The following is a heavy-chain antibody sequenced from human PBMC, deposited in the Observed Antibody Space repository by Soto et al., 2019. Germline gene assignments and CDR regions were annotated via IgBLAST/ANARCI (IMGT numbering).Heavy chain of an antibody. Sequence: ASLKVSCKASGYTFTSYGISWVRQAPGQGLEWMGWISAYNGNTNYAQKLQGRVTMTTDTSTSTAYMELRSLRSDDTAVYYCARGGSITIFGVVDVGMDVWGQGTTVTVSS. V-gene: IGHV1-18*01. CDR3: ARGGSITIFGVVDVGMDV. J-gene: IGHJ6*02. D-gene: IGHD3-3*01. CDR1: GYTFTSYG. CDR2: ISAYNGNT.